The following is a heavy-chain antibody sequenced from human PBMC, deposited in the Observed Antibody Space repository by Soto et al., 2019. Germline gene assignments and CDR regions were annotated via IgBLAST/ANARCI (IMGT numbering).Heavy chain of an antibody. CDR3: AREGGYYYDSSGYYGTRRFDP. Sequence: ASVKVSCKASGYTFTSYYMHWVRQAPGQGLEWMGIINPSGGSTSYAQKFQGRVTMTRDTSTSTVYMELSSLRSEDTAVYYCAREGGYYYDSSGYYGTRRFDPWGQGTLVTVSS. D-gene: IGHD3-22*01. V-gene: IGHV1-46*01. CDR2: INPSGGST. CDR1: GYTFTSYY. J-gene: IGHJ5*02.